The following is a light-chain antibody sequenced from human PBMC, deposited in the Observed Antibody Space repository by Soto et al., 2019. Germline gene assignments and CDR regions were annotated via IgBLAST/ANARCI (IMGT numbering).Light chain of an antibody. J-gene: IGKJ1*01. CDR2: DAS. CDR1: QSISTW. V-gene: IGKV1-5*01. Sequence: GDRVIITCRASQSISTWLAWYQQKPGKAPNLLIYDASSLESGVPSRFSGIGSGTEFTLTISSLQPDDFATYYCQQYKVYSTCGQGTKVEIK. CDR3: QQYKVYST.